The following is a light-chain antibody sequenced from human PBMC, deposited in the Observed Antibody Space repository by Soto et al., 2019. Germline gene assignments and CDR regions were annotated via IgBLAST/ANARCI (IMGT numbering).Light chain of an antibody. Sequence: QSALTQPRSVSGSPGQSVTISCTGTSSDVGGYNYVSWYQQHPDKAPKVMIYDVTKRPSGVPDRFSGSQSGNPASLTIAGLQAEDEADYYCCSYAGRYTYWVFGVGTKFTVL. V-gene: IGLV2-11*01. CDR3: CSYAGRYTYWV. CDR1: SSDVGGYNY. CDR2: DVT. J-gene: IGLJ3*02.